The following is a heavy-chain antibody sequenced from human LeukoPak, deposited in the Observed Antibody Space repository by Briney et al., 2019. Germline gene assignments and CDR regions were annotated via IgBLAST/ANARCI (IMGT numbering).Heavy chain of an antibody. CDR3: VKNSSGSFDF. J-gene: IGHJ4*02. D-gene: IGHD6-19*01. CDR1: GFTVSSNY. V-gene: IGHV3-66*01. CDR2: IYSGGST. Sequence: GGSLRLSCAASGFTVSSNYMSWVRQAPGKGLEWVSIIYSGGSTYYADSVKGRFSISRDNSKNTLYLHMNSLRAEDTAVYYCVKNSSGSFDFWGQGTLVTVSS.